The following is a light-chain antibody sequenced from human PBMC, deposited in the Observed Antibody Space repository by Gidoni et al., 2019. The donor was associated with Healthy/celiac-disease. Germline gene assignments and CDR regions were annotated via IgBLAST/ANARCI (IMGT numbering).Light chain of an antibody. V-gene: IGLV2-14*03. CDR1: SSDVGGYNY. CDR3: SSYTSSSTRV. Sequence: QSALTQPASVSGSPGRSITISCTGTSSDVGGYNYVSWYQQHPGKAPKLIIYDVSNRPSGVSNRFSGSKSGNTASLTISGLQAEDEADYYCSSYTSSSTRVFGGGTKLTVL. J-gene: IGLJ3*02. CDR2: DVS.